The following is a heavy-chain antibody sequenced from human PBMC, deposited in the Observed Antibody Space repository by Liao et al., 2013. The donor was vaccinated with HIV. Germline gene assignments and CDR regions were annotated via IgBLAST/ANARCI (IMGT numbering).Heavy chain of an antibody. V-gene: IGHV4-61*02. CDR1: GDLIRRDNYY. J-gene: IGHJ5*02. D-gene: IGHD6-13*01. CDR3: ARISSWYWFDP. Sequence: QVRLQESGLGLVKPSQTLSLTCTVSGDLIRRDNYYWTWIRQPAGKGLEWIGHIYTGMSTTGTTNYNPSLKSRVSISADTSSNHVSLKLTSVTAADTAVYYCARISSWYWFDPGAREPWSPSPQ. CDR2: IYTGMSTTGTT.